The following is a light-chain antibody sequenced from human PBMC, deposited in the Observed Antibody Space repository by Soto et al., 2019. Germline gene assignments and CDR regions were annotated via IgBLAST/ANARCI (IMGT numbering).Light chain of an antibody. Sequence: LTQPASVPGSRGQSITISCTGTSSNVGSYNFVSWYRQYPGKAPELIIYEVSQRPSTFFNRFSGSKSGNTASLTISGLQSDDEADYYCCSYAGNNALVFGGGTK. CDR2: EVS. V-gene: IGLV2-23*02. CDR1: SSNVGSYNF. J-gene: IGLJ3*02. CDR3: CSYAGNNALV.